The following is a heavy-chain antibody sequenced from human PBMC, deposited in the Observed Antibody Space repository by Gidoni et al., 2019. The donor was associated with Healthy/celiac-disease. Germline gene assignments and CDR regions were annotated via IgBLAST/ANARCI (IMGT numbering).Heavy chain of an antibody. CDR2: IYHSGST. D-gene: IGHD5-12*01. CDR3: ARDGGGGYDYDY. Sequence: QVQLQASGPGPVKPSEPLSLTCTVSGYSISSGYYWGWIRQPPGKGLEWIGSIYHSGSTYYNPSLKSRVTISVDTSKNQFSLKLSSVTAADTAVYYCARDGGGGYDYDYWGQGTLVTVSS. J-gene: IGHJ4*02. CDR1: GYSISSGYY. V-gene: IGHV4-38-2*02.